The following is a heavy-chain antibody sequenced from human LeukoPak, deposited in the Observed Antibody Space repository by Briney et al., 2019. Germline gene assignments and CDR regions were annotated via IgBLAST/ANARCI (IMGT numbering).Heavy chain of an antibody. CDR3: ARTIYSSSWYFGWFDP. Sequence: ASVKVSCKASGYTFTSYGISWVRQAPGQRLEWMGWISAYNGNTNYAQKLQGRVTMTTDTSTSTAYMELRSLRSDDTAVYYCARTIYSSSWYFGWFDPWGQGTLVTVSS. D-gene: IGHD6-13*01. V-gene: IGHV1-18*01. J-gene: IGHJ5*02. CDR2: ISAYNGNT. CDR1: GYTFTSYG.